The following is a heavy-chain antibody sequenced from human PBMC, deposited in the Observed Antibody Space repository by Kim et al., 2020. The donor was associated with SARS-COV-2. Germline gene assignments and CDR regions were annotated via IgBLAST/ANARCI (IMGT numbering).Heavy chain of an antibody. CDR1: GGTFSSYA. CDR3: ARDISTYYGSGSSNQNDY. D-gene: IGHD3-10*01. Sequence: SVKVSCKASGGTFSSYAISWVRQAPGQGLEWMGGIIPIFGTANYAQKFQGRVTITADESTSTAYMELSSLRSEDTAVYYCARDISTYYGSGSSNQNDYWGQGTLVTVSS. J-gene: IGHJ4*02. CDR2: IIPIFGTA. V-gene: IGHV1-69*13.